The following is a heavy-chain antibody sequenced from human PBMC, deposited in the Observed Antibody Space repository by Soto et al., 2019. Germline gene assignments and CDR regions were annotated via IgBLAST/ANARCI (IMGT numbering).Heavy chain of an antibody. CDR2: IYYGGSS. J-gene: IGHJ4*02. CDR3: ARHGSY. CDR1: GVSISSSSYY. V-gene: IGHV4-39*01. Sequence: NPSETLSLTCTVSGVSISSSSYYWGWFRQPPGKGLEWIGTIYYGGSSYSNPSLKSRVTISLDTSKNQFSLTLTSVTAADTAVYYCARHGSYWGQGTLVTVSS.